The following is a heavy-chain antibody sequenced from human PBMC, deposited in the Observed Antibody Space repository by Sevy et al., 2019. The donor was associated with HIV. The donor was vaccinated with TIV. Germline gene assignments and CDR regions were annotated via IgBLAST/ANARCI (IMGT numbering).Heavy chain of an antibody. V-gene: IGHV4-59*01. J-gene: IGHJ6*03. CDR3: ASVVVVPAAKYFYFYYMDV. D-gene: IGHD2-2*01. Sequence: SETLSLTCTVSGDSISNYYGSWIRQPPGKGLEWFGYIYNSGSTHYNPSLKSRVTISVDTSKNQFSLKLSSVTAADTAVYYCASVVVVPAAKYFYFYYMDVWGKGTTVTVSS. CDR2: IYNSGST. CDR1: GDSISNYY.